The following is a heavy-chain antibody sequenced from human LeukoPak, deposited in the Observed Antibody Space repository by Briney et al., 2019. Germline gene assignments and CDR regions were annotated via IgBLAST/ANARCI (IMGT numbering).Heavy chain of an antibody. Sequence: PGGSLRLSCAASGFTFSSYDMHWVRQATGKGLQWVSGIGTAGDTYYPGSVKGRFTISRENAKNSLYLQMNSLRAGDTAVYYCARGISSSGWYKAFDYWGQGTLVTVSS. J-gene: IGHJ4*02. CDR1: GFTFSSYD. CDR3: ARGISSSGWYKAFDY. V-gene: IGHV3-13*04. D-gene: IGHD6-19*01. CDR2: IGTAGDT.